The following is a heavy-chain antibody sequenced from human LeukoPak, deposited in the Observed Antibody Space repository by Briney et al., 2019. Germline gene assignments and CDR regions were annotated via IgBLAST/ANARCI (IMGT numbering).Heavy chain of an antibody. CDR2: IWYDGSNK. Sequence: GGSLRLSCAASGFIFNRYGMHWVRQAPGKGLEWVALIWYDGSNKYCAVSVKGRFTISRDNSKNTLYLEMNSLRAEDTAIYYCAREGPRGNSQFDYWGQGTLVTVSS. J-gene: IGHJ4*02. CDR3: AREGPRGNSQFDY. CDR1: GFIFNRYG. D-gene: IGHD2/OR15-2a*01. V-gene: IGHV3-33*01.